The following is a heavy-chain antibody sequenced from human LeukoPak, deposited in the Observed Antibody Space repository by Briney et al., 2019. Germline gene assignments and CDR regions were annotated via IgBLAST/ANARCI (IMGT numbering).Heavy chain of an antibody. CDR1: GYTFTGYY. CDR3: ARALDYGGNPLNAFDI. CDR2: INPNSGGT. D-gene: IGHD4-23*01. V-gene: IGHV1-2*06. Sequence: ASVKVSCKASGYTFTGYYMHWVRQAPGQGLEWMGRINPNSGGTNYAQKFQGRVTMTRDTSISTAYMELSRLRSDDTAVYYCARALDYGGNPLNAFDIWGQGAMVTVSS. J-gene: IGHJ3*02.